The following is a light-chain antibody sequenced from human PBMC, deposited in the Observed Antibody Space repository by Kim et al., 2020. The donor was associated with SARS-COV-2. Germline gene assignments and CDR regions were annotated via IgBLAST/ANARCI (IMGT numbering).Light chain of an antibody. CDR3: SSYTILNTWV. Sequence: QSVLTQPASVSGSPGQSITISCTGTSSDIGAYNYVSWCQQHPGKAPKLMIFDVSKRPSGVSSRFSGSKSANTASLTISGLQAEDEADYYCSSYTILNTWVFGGGTKVTVL. J-gene: IGLJ3*02. CDR1: SSDIGAYNY. V-gene: IGLV2-14*01. CDR2: DVS.